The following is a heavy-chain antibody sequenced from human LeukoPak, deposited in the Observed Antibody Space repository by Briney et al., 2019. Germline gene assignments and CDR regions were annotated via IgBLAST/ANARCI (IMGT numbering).Heavy chain of an antibody. Sequence: GGSLRLSCAASGFTFSSYAMSWVRQAPWKGLEWVSAISGSGGSTYYADSVKGRFTISRDNSKNTLYLQMNSLRAEDTAVYYCAKVMPLYQLQWGLYDYWGQGTLVTVSS. CDR2: ISGSGGST. CDR1: GFTFSSYA. J-gene: IGHJ4*02. CDR3: AKVMPLYQLQWGLYDY. D-gene: IGHD2-2*01. V-gene: IGHV3-23*01.